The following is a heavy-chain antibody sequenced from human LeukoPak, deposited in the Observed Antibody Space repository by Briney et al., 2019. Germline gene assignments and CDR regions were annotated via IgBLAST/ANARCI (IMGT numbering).Heavy chain of an antibody. Sequence: NAGGSLRLSCAASGLIFSSHTMNWVRQAPGKGLEWVSSISSSSTYIDYADSVKGRFTISRDNAKNPLYLQMSSLRAEDTAVYYCARDTGPFDYWGQGTLVTVSS. CDR3: ARDTGPFDY. V-gene: IGHV3-21*01. CDR2: ISSSSTYI. CDR1: GLIFSSHT. J-gene: IGHJ4*02.